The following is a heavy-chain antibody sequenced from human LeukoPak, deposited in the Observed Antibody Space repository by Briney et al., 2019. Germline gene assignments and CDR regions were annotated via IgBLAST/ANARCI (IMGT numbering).Heavy chain of an antibody. D-gene: IGHD3-16*02. CDR3: ARYVWGSYRKAPNYYFDY. Sequence: PSETLSLTCTVSGGSISSYYWSWIRQPPGKGLEWIGYIYYSGSTNYNPSLKSRVTISVDTSKNQFSLKLSSVTAADTAVYYCARYVWGSYRKAPNYYFDYWGQGTLVTVSS. V-gene: IGHV4-59*08. CDR1: GGSISSYY. J-gene: IGHJ4*02. CDR2: IYYSGST.